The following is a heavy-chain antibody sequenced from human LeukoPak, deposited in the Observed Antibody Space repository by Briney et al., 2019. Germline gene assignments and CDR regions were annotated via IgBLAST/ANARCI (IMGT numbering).Heavy chain of an antibody. D-gene: IGHD3-10*01. CDR2: ISSSSSYI. CDR1: GXTFSSYS. Sequence: GGSLRLSCAASGXTFSSYSMNWVRQAPGKGLEWVSSISSSSSYIYYADSVKGRFTISRDNAKNSLYLQMNSLRAEDTAVYYCARDGGYYYGSGSYGSYYYYYYYGMDVWGQGTTVTVPS. V-gene: IGHV3-21*01. J-gene: IGHJ6*02. CDR3: ARDGGYYYGSGSYGSYYYYYYYGMDV.